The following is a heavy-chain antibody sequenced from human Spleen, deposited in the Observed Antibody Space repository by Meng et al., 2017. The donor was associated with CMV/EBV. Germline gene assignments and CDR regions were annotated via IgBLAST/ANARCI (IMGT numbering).Heavy chain of an antibody. D-gene: IGHD3-10*01. CDR3: ARVGVRGNWYFDL. J-gene: IGHJ2*01. Sequence: CEASGGTFSSYTISWVRQAPGQGLEWMGRIIPILGIANYAQKFQGRVTIAADKSTSTAYMELSSLRSEDTAVYYCARVGVRGNWYFDLWGRGTLVTVSS. CDR1: GGTFSSYT. V-gene: IGHV1-69*02. CDR2: IIPILGIA.